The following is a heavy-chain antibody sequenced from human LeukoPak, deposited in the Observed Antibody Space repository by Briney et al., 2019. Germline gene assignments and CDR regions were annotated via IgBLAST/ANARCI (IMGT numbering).Heavy chain of an antibody. Sequence: ASVKLSCKASGYTFTSYYMHWVRQAPGQGLEWVGVINPSGGSRNYAQKFQGRVTMTRDTSTSTVYMEVSSLRSEDTAVYYCARDNSPYCSRTSCYDYYYGMDVWGQGTTVTVSS. CDR1: GYTFTSYY. CDR3: ARDNSPYCSRTSCYDYYYGMDV. V-gene: IGHV1-46*01. CDR2: INPSGGSR. J-gene: IGHJ6*02. D-gene: IGHD2-2*01.